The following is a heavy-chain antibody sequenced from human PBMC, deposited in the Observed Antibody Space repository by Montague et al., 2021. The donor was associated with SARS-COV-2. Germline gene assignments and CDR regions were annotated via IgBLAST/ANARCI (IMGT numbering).Heavy chain of an antibody. CDR2: IFYSGTT. CDR1: GGSITRNYY. V-gene: IGHV4-39*01. Sequence: SETLSLTCTVSGGSITRNYYWGWIRQPPSKGLEWFSNIFYSGTTXXNPXXXSRVTISVDASKNQFSLSLTSVTAADTAVYYCARPLVRGVPKAFDIWGQGALVIVSS. D-gene: IGHD3-10*01. CDR3: ARPLVRGVPKAFDI. J-gene: IGHJ3*02.